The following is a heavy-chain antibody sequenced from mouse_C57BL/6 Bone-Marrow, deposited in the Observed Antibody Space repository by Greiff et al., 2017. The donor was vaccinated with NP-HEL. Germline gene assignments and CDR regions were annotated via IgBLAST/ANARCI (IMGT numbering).Heavy chain of an antibody. Sequence: QVQLKQSGAELARPGASVKLSCKASGYTFTSYGISWVKQRTGQGLEWIGEIYPRSGNTYYNEKLKGKATLTADKSSSTAYMELRSLTSEDSAVYFCARRDYSKDWYFDVWGTGTTVTVSS. V-gene: IGHV1-81*01. J-gene: IGHJ1*03. CDR2: IYPRSGNT. CDR3: ARRDYSKDWYFDV. D-gene: IGHD2-5*01. CDR1: GYTFTSYG.